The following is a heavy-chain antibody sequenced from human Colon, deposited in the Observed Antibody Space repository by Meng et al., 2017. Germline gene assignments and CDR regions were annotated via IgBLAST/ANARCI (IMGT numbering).Heavy chain of an antibody. J-gene: IGHJ4*02. CDR2: SSGSGGNT. D-gene: IGHD3-22*01. CDR3: AKNDYYDSAGPTFDY. Sequence: MSWSRQAQGGGLGWVSASSGSGGNTYYADSVKGRFTISRENSKKKLYVQMNSLRAEDTAVYYCAKNDYYDSAGPTFDYWGQGTLVTVSS. V-gene: IGHV3-23*01.